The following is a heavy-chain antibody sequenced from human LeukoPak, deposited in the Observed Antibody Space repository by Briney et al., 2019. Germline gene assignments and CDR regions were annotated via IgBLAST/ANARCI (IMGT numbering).Heavy chain of an antibody. J-gene: IGHJ5*02. CDR3: AGGKGQQTPDWFDP. Sequence: SETLPLTCTVAGVSINSDNYYWTWIRQHPGKGLEWIGFIFYTGSTSYNRSLKSCVAISTDTSTNQFSLRLISVTAADTAVYYCAGGKGQQTPDWFDPWGQGTQVTVSS. V-gene: IGHV4-31*03. CDR2: IFYTGST. D-gene: IGHD3-16*01. CDR1: GVSINSDNYY.